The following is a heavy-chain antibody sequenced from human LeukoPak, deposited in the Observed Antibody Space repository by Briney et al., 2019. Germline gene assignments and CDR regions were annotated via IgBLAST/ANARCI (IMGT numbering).Heavy chain of an antibody. D-gene: IGHD7-27*01. CDR3: ARDNPTGEHYFDY. Sequence: PSETLSLTCTVSGGSISSSSYYWGWIRQPPGKGLEWIGSIYYSGSTYYNPSLKSRVTISVDTSKNQFSLKLSSVTAADTAVYYCARDNPTGEHYFDYWGQGTLVTVST. J-gene: IGHJ4*02. CDR2: IYYSGST. CDR1: GGSISSSSYY. V-gene: IGHV4-39*07.